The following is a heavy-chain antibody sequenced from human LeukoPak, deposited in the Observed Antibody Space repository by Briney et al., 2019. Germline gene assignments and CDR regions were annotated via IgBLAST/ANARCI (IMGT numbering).Heavy chain of an antibody. J-gene: IGHJ6*03. CDR1: GGSFSGYY. CDR3: ARGGVYGSGLYYYYYYMDV. V-gene: IGHV4-34*01. D-gene: IGHD3-10*01. CDR2: INHSGST. Sequence: PSETLSLTCAVYGGSFSGYYWSWIRQPPGKGLEWIGEINHSGSTNYNPSLTSRVTISVDTSKNQFSLKLSSVTAEATAVYYCARGGVYGSGLYYYYYYMDVWGKGTTVTVSS.